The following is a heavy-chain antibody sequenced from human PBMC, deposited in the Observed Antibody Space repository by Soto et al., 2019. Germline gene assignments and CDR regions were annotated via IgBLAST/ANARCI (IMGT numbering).Heavy chain of an antibody. Sequence: SETLSLTCAVSGYSISSGYYWGWIRQPPGKGLEWIGSIYHSGSTYYNPSLKSRVTISVDTSKNQFSLKLSSGTAADTAVYYCARDLYSNPEFDYWGQGTLVTVSS. CDR1: GYSISSGYY. CDR3: ARDLYSNPEFDY. V-gene: IGHV4-38-2*02. J-gene: IGHJ4*02. D-gene: IGHD4-4*01. CDR2: IYHSGST.